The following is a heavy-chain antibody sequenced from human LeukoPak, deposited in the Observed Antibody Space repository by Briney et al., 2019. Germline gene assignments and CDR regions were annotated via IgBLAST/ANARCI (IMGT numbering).Heavy chain of an antibody. CDR1: GFTFISYE. J-gene: IGHJ4*02. Sequence: SGGSLRLSCAASGFTFISYEMNWVRQAPGKGLEWVSYISSSGSTIYYADSVKGRFTISRDNAKNSLYLQMNSLRAEDTAVYYCARDCSGRYCSSTTDYWGQGTLVTVSS. D-gene: IGHD2-2*01. CDR2: ISSSGSTI. CDR3: ARDCSGRYCSSTTDY. V-gene: IGHV3-48*03.